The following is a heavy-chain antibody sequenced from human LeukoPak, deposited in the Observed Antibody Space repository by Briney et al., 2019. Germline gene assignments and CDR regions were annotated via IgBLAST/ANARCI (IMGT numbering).Heavy chain of an antibody. CDR1: GGSMNTYY. D-gene: IGHD5-24*01. Sequence: SETLSLTCSVSGGSMNTYYWNWIRQPPGKGLEWIGEINHSGSTNYNPSLKSRVTISVDTSKNQFSLKLSSVTAADTAVYYCARGRRDGYNVGKSFDYWGQGTLVTVSS. CDR3: ARGRRDGYNVGKSFDY. V-gene: IGHV4-34*01. CDR2: INHSGST. J-gene: IGHJ4*02.